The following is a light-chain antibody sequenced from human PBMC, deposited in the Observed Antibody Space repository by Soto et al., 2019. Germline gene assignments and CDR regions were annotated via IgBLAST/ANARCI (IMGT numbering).Light chain of an antibody. CDR3: QQGHNWPLT. V-gene: IGKV3-15*01. CDR2: GAS. CDR1: QSINSE. Sequence: EIVMTQSPATLSLSPGERAALSCRASQSINSELAWYQQKPGQPPRLLIYGASTRATGVPARFTGSESGSAFTLTSSGLQSEDFAVYYCQQGHNWPLTFGQGTRLEI. J-gene: IGKJ2*01.